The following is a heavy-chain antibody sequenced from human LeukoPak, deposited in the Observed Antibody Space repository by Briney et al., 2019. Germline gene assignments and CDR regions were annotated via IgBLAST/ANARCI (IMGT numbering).Heavy chain of an antibody. CDR1: GFTFSSYW. D-gene: IGHD4-17*01. V-gene: IGHV3-7*01. CDR3: ARDQTVGGGYNWFDP. J-gene: IGHJ5*02. CDR2: IKQDGSEK. Sequence: GGSLRLSCAASGFTFSSYWMSWVRQAPGKGLEWVANIKQDGSEKYYVDPVKGRFPISRDNAKNSLDLQMNSLKAEDTAVYYCARDQTVGGGYNWFDPWGQGTPVTVSS.